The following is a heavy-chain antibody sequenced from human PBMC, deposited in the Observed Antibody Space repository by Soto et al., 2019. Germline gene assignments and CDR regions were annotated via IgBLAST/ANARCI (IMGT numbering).Heavy chain of an antibody. V-gene: IGHV4-4*02. CDR2: IYHSGSA. D-gene: IGHD3-10*01. CDR3: AIKFGELLPDAFVI. CDR1: GGCISRRKW. J-gene: IGHJ3*02. Sequence: SETRSLTCAVCGGCISRRKWWSWVRQPPGKGLEWIGEIYHSGSANYNPSLKSRVTISVDKSKSQFSLKMNSVTAADTAVYYCAIKFGELLPDAFVIWGKGTMVTV.